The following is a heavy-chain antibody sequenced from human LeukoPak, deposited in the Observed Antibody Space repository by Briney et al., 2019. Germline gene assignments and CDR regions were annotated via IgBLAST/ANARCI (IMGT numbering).Heavy chain of an antibody. CDR1: GGSISSSSYY. Sequence: PSETLSLTCTVSGGSISSSSYYWGWIRQPPGKRLEWIGSIYYSGSTYYNPSLKSRVAISVDTSKNQFSLKLSSVTAADTAVYYCAKEGLGYCSSTSCYHFDYWGQGTLVTVSS. CDR2: IYYSGST. J-gene: IGHJ4*02. CDR3: AKEGLGYCSSTSCYHFDY. V-gene: IGHV4-39*01. D-gene: IGHD2-2*01.